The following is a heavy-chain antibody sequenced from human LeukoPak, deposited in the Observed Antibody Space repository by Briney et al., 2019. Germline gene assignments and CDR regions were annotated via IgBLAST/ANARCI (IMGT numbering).Heavy chain of an antibody. CDR2: MNPNSGNT. CDR3: ARSPPDSRLEYYYYYYMDV. Sequence: ASVKVSCKASGYTFTSYDINWVRQATGQGLEWMGWMNPNSGNTGYAQKFQGRVTITTDESTSTAYMELSSLRSEDTAVYYCARSPPDSRLEYYYYYYMDVWGKGTTVTVSS. V-gene: IGHV1-8*03. D-gene: IGHD1-1*01. J-gene: IGHJ6*03. CDR1: GYTFTSYD.